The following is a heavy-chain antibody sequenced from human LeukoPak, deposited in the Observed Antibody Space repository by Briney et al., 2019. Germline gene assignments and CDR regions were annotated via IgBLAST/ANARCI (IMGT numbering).Heavy chain of an antibody. CDR3: ARGSSSWFDY. D-gene: IGHD6-13*01. CDR2: IYYSGST. J-gene: IGHJ4*02. V-gene: IGHV4-39*07. CDR1: GGSISSSSYY. Sequence: PSEALSLTCTVSGGSISSSSYYWGWIRQPPGKGLEWIGSIYYSGSTYYNPSLKSRVTISVDTSKNQFSLKLSSVTAADTAVYYCARGSSSWFDYWGQGTLVTVSS.